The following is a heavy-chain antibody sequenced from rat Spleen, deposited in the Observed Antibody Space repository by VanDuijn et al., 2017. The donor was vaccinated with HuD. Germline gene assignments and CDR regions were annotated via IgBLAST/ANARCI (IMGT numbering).Heavy chain of an antibody. J-gene: IGHJ4*01. V-gene: IGHV5-31*01. CDR1: GLTFNNYW. CDR2: ITNTGGST. CDR3: ASLMYTPDYLGVMDV. Sequence: EVQLVESGGGLVQPGGSLRLSCVASGLTFNNYWMTWIRQAPGKGQEWVASITNTGGSTYYPESVKGRFTISRDNAESTLYLQMDRLRSEATATYYCASLMYTPDYLGVMDVWGQGASVTVSS. D-gene: IGHD1-6*01.